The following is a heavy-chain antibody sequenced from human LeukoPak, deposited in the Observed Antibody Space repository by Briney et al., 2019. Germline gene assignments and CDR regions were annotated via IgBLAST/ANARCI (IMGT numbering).Heavy chain of an antibody. CDR3: ARHKYYDSSGYSI. D-gene: IGHD3-22*01. CDR1: GGSISSYY. J-gene: IGHJ4*02. V-gene: IGHV4-59*08. CDR2: IYYSGST. Sequence: SETLSLTCTVSGGSISSYYWSWIRQPPGKGLEWIGYIYYSGSTNYNPSLKSRITISVDTSKNQFSLKLSSVTAADTAVYYCARHKYYDSSGYSIWGQGTLVTVSS.